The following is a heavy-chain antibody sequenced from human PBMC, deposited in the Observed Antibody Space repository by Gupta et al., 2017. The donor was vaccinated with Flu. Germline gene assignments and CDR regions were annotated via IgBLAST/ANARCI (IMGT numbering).Heavy chain of an antibody. D-gene: IGHD3-22*01. CDR3: ARNWAVYDSTGYFDY. V-gene: IGHV3-21*01. CDR1: GFPFSTYT. J-gene: IGHJ4*02. CDR2: ISSSSSYI. Sequence: EVHLVESGGGLVKPGGSLSLSCAASGFPFSTYTMTWVRQAPGKGLEWVSSISSSSSYIYYADSVKGRFTISRDNAKNSVYLQMYSLRAEDAAIYYCARNWAVYDSTGYFDYWGQGTLVTVSS.